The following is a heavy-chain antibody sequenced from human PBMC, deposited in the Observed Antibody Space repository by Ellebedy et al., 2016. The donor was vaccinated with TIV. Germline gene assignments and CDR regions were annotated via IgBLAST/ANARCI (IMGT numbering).Heavy chain of an antibody. D-gene: IGHD5-24*01. V-gene: IGHV3-23*01. CDR1: GLTLRNYA. CDR3: ARVTRDVLYNIGGAFDI. Sequence: GESLKISCAASGLTLRNYALSWLRQAPGKGLEWVSAISAGGEVTYYADSVKGRFTISRDNSKNTVFLQMNSLGVEATAVYYCARVTRDVLYNIGGAFDIWGHGTMVTVS. J-gene: IGHJ3*02. CDR2: ISAGGEVT.